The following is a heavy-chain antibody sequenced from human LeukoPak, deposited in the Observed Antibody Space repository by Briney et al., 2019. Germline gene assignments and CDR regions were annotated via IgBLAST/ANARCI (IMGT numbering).Heavy chain of an antibody. V-gene: IGHV3-48*02. J-gene: IGHJ4*02. CDR3: ATDQRYAFDY. CDR1: GFTFSRYS. Sequence: GGSLRLSCAASGFTFSRYSMNWVRQAPGKGLEWLSYISSGGPTIYYAASVKGRFTISRDDGNNTLYLHMNSLRDDDTAVYYCATDQRYAFDYWGQGILVTVSS. CDR2: ISSGGPTI. D-gene: IGHD3-9*01.